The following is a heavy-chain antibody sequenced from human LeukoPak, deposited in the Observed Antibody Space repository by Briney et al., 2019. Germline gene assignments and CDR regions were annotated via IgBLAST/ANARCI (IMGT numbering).Heavy chain of an antibody. D-gene: IGHD5-18*01. CDR3: ARDHEVDTAMVLGDNFDY. J-gene: IGHJ4*02. CDR1: GFTFSSYS. V-gene: IGHV3-21*01. CDR2: TSSSSSYI. Sequence: NAGGSLRLSCAASGFTFSSYSMNWVRQAPGKGLEWVSSTSSSSSYIYYADSVKGRFTISRDNAKNSLYLQMNSLRAEDTAVYYCARDHEVDTAMVLGDNFDYWGQGTLVTVSS.